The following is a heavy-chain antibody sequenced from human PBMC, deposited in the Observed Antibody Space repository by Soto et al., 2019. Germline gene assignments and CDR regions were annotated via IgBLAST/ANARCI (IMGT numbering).Heavy chain of an antibody. CDR2: IYRSGST. D-gene: IGHD6-19*01. CDR3: AKTSSGWYLAY. CDR1: GYSISSGYY. Sequence: PXGTLCLTGAVSGYSISSGYYWCCIRQPPGKGLEWIGSIYRSGSTYYNPSLKSRVTISVDTSKNQFSLKLSSVTAADTAVYYCAKTSSGWYLAYWGQGTLVTVSS. J-gene: IGHJ4*02. V-gene: IGHV4-38-2*01.